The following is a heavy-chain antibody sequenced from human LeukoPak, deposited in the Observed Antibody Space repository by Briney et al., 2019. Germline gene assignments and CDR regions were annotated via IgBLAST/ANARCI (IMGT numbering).Heavy chain of an antibody. CDR1: GGSFSGYY. J-gene: IGHJ3*02. D-gene: IGHD6-25*01. CDR2: IYYSGST. V-gene: IGHV4-59*01. CDR3: ARDFHGSAFDI. Sequence: SETLSLTCAVYGGSFSGYYWSWIRQPPGKGLEWIGYIYYSGSTNYNPSLKSRVTISVDTSKNQFSLKLSSVTAADTAVYYCARDFHGSAFDIWGQGTMVTVSS.